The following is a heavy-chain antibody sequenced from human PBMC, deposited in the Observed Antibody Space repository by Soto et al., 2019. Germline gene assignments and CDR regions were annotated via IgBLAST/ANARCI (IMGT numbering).Heavy chain of an antibody. J-gene: IGHJ3*01. Sequence: SETRSLTCAVYGASLSGYYWSWIRQPPGKGLEWIGEIKQSGGTNYNPSLKSRVTISMDTSKNQFSLRLKSVTAADTARYYCARDPYANAFDVWGRGTMVTVSS. CDR3: ARDPYANAFDV. D-gene: IGHD2-2*01. CDR2: IKQSGGT. V-gene: IGHV4-34*01. CDR1: GASLSGYY.